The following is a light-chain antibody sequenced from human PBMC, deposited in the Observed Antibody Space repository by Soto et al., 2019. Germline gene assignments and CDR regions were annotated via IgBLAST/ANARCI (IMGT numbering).Light chain of an antibody. J-gene: IGKJ1*01. Sequence: DIQMTQSPSSLSASVGDRVTISCRASQSIRNYVSWYQQKPGTAPKLLIRAASTLQSGVPSRFSGNGSGTDFTLTISSLQIEDFATYFCQQTDSTPHTFGQGTNVEI. CDR3: QQTDSTPHT. CDR2: AAS. V-gene: IGKV1-39*01. CDR1: QSIRNY.